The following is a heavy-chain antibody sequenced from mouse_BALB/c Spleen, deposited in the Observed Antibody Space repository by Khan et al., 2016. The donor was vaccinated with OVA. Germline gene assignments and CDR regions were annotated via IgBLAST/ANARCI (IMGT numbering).Heavy chain of an antibody. CDR2: VDPFSGGT. CDR3: TRQGYVAWFTY. Sequence: VQLKESGPELMKPGASVKISCKASGYSFTSYYLHWVMQSHGESLEWIGYVDPFSGGTTYNQKFKGKATLTVDKSSSTAYMHLSNLTSEDSAVYYCTRQGYVAWFTYGGQGTLVTVSA. CDR1: GYSFTSYY. V-gene: IGHV1S135*01. D-gene: IGHD2-2*01. J-gene: IGHJ3*01.